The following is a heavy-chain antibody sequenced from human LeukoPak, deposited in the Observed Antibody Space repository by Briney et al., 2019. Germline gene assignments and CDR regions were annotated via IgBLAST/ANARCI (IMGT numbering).Heavy chain of an antibody. Sequence: ASVKVSCKASGYTFTSYYMHWVRQTPGQGLEGMGWISAYNGNTNYAQKFQGRVTTTTDTSTSTAYMDLRSLRSDDTAVYYCARETGIAAAGKIYYFDYWGQGTLVTVSS. CDR2: ISAYNGNT. J-gene: IGHJ4*02. V-gene: IGHV1-18*04. CDR3: ARETGIAAAGKIYYFDY. CDR1: GYTFTSYY. D-gene: IGHD6-13*01.